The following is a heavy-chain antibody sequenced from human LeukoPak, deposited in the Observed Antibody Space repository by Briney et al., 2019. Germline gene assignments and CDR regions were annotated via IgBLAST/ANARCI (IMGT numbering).Heavy chain of an antibody. CDR2: IIPIFGTA. D-gene: IGHD3-3*01. CDR1: GYTFTSYD. Sequence: SVKVSCKASGYTFTSYDINWVRQAPGQGLEWMGRIIPIFGTANYAQKFQGRVTITTDESTSTAYMELSSLRSEDTAVYYCARDRTIFGVVLEVQDAFDIWGQGTMVTVSS. V-gene: IGHV1-69*05. CDR3: ARDRTIFGVVLEVQDAFDI. J-gene: IGHJ3*02.